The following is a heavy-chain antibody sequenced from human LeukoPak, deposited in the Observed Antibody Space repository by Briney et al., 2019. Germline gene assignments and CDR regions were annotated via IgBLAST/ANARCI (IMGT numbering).Heavy chain of an antibody. Sequence: ASVKVSCKASGYTFTGYYMSWVRQAPGQGLEWMGRINPNNGGTNYVQKFQGRVTMTRDTSISTAYMELNSLRSDDTAAYYCARDLGAANTIWGQGTLVTVSS. CDR3: ARDLGAANTI. CDR2: INPNNGGT. D-gene: IGHD3-16*01. CDR1: GYTFTGYY. J-gene: IGHJ4*02. V-gene: IGHV1-2*06.